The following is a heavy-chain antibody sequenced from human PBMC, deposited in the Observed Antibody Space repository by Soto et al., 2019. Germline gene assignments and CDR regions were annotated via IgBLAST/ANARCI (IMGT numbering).Heavy chain of an antibody. CDR2: INHSGST. V-gene: IGHV4-34*01. Sequence: SETLSLTCAVYGGSFSGYYWSWIRQPPGKGLEWSGEINHSGSTNYNPSLKSRVTISVDTSKNQFSLKLSSVTAADTAVYYCARGYYYDSSGPPDWGQGTLVTVSS. J-gene: IGHJ4*02. D-gene: IGHD3-22*01. CDR1: GGSFSGYY. CDR3: ARGYYYDSSGPPD.